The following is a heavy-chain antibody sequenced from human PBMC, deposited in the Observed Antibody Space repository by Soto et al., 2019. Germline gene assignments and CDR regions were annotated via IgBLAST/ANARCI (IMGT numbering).Heavy chain of an antibody. Sequence: VQLVESGGGLVKPGGSLRLSCAASGFTFSSYAMHWVRQAPGKGLEWVAVISYDGSNKYYADSVKGRFTISRDNSKNTLYLQMNSLRAEDTAVYYCARGLTKYDFWSGYLDYWGQGTLVTVSS. CDR3: ARGLTKYDFWSGYLDY. V-gene: IGHV3-30-3*01. D-gene: IGHD3-3*01. J-gene: IGHJ4*02. CDR1: GFTFSSYA. CDR2: ISYDGSNK.